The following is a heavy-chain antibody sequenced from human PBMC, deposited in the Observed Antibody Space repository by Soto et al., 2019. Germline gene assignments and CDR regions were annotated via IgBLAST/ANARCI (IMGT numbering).Heavy chain of an antibody. Sequence: QVQLQQWGAGPLRPLETLSLTCGVSGGSFSGYYWAWIRQSPGKGLEWIGEINDRGSINYNPSLKSRDCISVDTSKNHYSLSLRSLSAPDTPVYICARESHDILTGPPWVWYFDLWGRGTLVTVSS. J-gene: IGHJ2*01. CDR3: ARESHDILTGPPWVWYFDL. D-gene: IGHD3-9*01. CDR2: INDRGSI. V-gene: IGHV4-34*01. CDR1: GGSFSGYY.